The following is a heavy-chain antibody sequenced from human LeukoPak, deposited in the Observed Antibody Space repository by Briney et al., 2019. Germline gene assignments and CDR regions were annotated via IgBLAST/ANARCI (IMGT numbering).Heavy chain of an antibody. CDR3: ARVGSSTYFYYYMDV. D-gene: IGHD6-13*01. V-gene: IGHV3-20*04. CDR1: GFTFDDYG. CDR2: INWNGGST. J-gene: IGHJ6*03. Sequence: PGGSLRLSCAASGFTFDDYGMSWVRQAPGKGLEWVSGINWNGGSTGYADSVRGRFAISRDSAQNSLYLQMNSLRAEDTAMYFCARVGSSTYFYYYMDVWGKGTTVTVSS.